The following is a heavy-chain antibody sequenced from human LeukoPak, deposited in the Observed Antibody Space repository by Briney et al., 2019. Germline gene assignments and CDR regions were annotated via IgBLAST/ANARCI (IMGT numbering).Heavy chain of an antibody. J-gene: IGHJ5*02. D-gene: IGHD6-13*01. Sequence: PSETLSLTCTVSGGSISSGDYYWSWIRQPPGKGLEWIGYIYYSGSTYYNPSLKSRVTISVDTSKNQFSLKLSSVTAADTAVYYCARAGILAAAHVVDPWGQGTLVTVSS. V-gene: IGHV4-30-4*01. CDR3: ARAGILAAAHVVDP. CDR1: GGSISSGDYY. CDR2: IYYSGST.